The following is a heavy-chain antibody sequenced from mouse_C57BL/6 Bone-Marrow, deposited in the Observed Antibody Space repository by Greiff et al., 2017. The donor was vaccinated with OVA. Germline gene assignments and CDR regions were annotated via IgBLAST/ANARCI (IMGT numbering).Heavy chain of an antibody. CDR1: GYTFTSYW. Sequence: QVQLQQSGAELVKPGASVKLSCKASGYTFTSYWMQWVKQRPGQGLEWIGEIDPSDSYTNYNQKFKGKATLTVDTSSSTAYMQLSSLTSEDSAVYYCARSIYYDYDVYYFDYWGQGTTLTVSS. J-gene: IGHJ2*01. D-gene: IGHD2-4*01. CDR3: ARSIYYDYDVYYFDY. CDR2: IDPSDSYT. V-gene: IGHV1-50*01.